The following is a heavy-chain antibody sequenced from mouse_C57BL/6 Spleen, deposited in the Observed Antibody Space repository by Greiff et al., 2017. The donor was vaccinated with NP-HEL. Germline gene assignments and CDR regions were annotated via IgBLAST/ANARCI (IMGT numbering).Heavy chain of an antibody. V-gene: IGHV3-6*01. D-gene: IGHD1-1*01. CDR2: ISYDGSN. J-gene: IGHJ2*01. Sequence: EVKLQESGPGLVKPSQSLSLTCSVTGYSITSGYYWNWIRQFPGNKLEWMGYISYDGSNNYNPSLKNRISITRDTSKNQFFLKLNSVTTEDTATYYCARQHYYGSWGYFDYWGQGTTLTVSS. CDR3: ARQHYYGSWGYFDY. CDR1: GYSITSGYY.